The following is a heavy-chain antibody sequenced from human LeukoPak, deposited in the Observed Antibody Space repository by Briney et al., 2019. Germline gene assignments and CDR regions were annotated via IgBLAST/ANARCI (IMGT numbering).Heavy chain of an antibody. J-gene: IGHJ4*02. CDR2: IFGSGTT. CDR3: AKTLGIAATHPSN. CDR1: GFTFSSYA. D-gene: IGHD6-25*01. Sequence: GGSLRLSCAASGFTFSSYAMSWVRQAPGKGLEWVSGIFGSGTTYYTDSVKIRFTISRDNSKNTLYMQMSSLRAEDTAIYYCAKTLGIAATHPSNWGQGTLVTVSS. V-gene: IGHV3-23*01.